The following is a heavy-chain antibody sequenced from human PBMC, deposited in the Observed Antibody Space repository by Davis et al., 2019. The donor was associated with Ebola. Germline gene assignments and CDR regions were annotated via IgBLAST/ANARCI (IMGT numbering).Heavy chain of an antibody. V-gene: IGHV4-39*01. J-gene: IGHJ5*02. Sequence: GSLRLSCTVSGDSMNSRGYFWGWLRQPPGKNLEYIGSIYSSGSAYYNPSLKSRVTMSVDTSKKQFSLWLTSVTAADTAVYYCARRYIDPAKEDWFDPWGQGLRVTVSS. D-gene: IGHD3-9*01. CDR1: GDSMNSRGYF. CDR3: ARRYIDPAKEDWFDP. CDR2: IYSSGSA.